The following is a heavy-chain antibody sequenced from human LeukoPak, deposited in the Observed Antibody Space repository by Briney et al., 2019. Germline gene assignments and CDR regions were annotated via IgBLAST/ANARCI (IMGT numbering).Heavy chain of an antibody. CDR1: GFTFTTYG. Sequence: GGSLRLSCAASGFTFTTYGMSWVRQAPGKGLEWVSSISGSATSTYYADSVKGRFTISRDNSKNTLYLQMNSLRTDDTAVYFCAKGLGRYGSGKIYFDYWGQGTLVTVSS. D-gene: IGHD3-10*01. CDR2: ISGSATST. CDR3: AKGLGRYGSGKIYFDY. J-gene: IGHJ4*02. V-gene: IGHV3-23*01.